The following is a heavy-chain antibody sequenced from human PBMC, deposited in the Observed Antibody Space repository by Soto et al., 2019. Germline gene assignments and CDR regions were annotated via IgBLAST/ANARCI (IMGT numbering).Heavy chain of an antibody. CDR3: AAAAGSSSWSTPDYYYGMDV. V-gene: IGHV1-58*01. J-gene: IGHJ6*02. Sequence: ASVKVSCKASGFTFTSSAVQWVRQARGQRLEWIGWIVVGSGNTNYAQKFQERVTITRDMSTSTAYMELSSLRSEDTAVYYCAAAAGSSSWSTPDYYYGMDVWGQGTTVTVSS. CDR1: GFTFTSSA. CDR2: IVVGSGNT. D-gene: IGHD6-13*01.